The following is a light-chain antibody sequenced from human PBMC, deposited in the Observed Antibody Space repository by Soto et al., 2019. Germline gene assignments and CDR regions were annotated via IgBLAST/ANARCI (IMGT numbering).Light chain of an antibody. V-gene: IGLV1-44*01. Sequence: QSVLTQPPSVSGAPGQRVTISCSGSSSNIGSNTVNWYQQLPGTAPKLLIYSNNQRPSGVPDRFSDSKSGTSASLAISGLQSEDEADYYCAAWDDSLNGYVFGTGTKLTVL. CDR2: SNN. CDR3: AAWDDSLNGYV. CDR1: SSNIGSNT. J-gene: IGLJ1*01.